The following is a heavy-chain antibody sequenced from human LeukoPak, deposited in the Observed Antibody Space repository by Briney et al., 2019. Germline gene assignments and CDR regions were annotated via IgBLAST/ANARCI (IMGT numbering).Heavy chain of an antibody. Sequence: GGSLRLSCAASGFTVSSNYMSWVRQAPGKGLEWVSVIYSGGSTYYVDSVKGRFTISRDISKNTLYLQMNSLRAEDTAVYYCARDWYFDRSGYYYSTPWGQGTLVTVSS. J-gene: IGHJ5*02. CDR3: ARDWYFDRSGYYYSTP. CDR2: IYSGGST. D-gene: IGHD3-22*01. CDR1: GFTVSSNY. V-gene: IGHV3-66*01.